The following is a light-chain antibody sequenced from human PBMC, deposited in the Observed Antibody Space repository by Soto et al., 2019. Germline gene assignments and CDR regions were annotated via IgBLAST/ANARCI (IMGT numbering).Light chain of an antibody. V-gene: IGLV2-8*01. Sequence: QSVLTQPASVSGSPGQSITISCTGTSSDVGGYNYVSWYQQHPGKVPKLIIYEVSKRPAGVPDRFSGSKSGNTASLTVSGLQAEDEADYHCNSYAGSNTMVFGGGTQLTVL. CDR3: NSYAGSNTMV. CDR2: EVS. J-gene: IGLJ2*01. CDR1: SSDVGGYNY.